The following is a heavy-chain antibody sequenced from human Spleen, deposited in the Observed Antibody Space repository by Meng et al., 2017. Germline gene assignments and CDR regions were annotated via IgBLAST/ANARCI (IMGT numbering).Heavy chain of an antibody. D-gene: IGHD3-3*01. CDR2: INTDGSST. CDR1: GFTVTRYW. Sequence: EGQLVESGGGLVQPGGSLRLSCTASGFTVTRYWMHWVRQAPGKGLVWVSQINTDGSSTTYADSVKGRFTISRDNAKNTLYLQMNSLRAEDTAVYYCASPWSYWGQGALVTVSS. V-gene: IGHV3-74*01. CDR3: ASPWSY. J-gene: IGHJ4*02.